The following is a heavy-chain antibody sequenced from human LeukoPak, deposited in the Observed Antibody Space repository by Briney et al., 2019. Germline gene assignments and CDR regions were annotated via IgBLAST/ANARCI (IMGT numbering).Heavy chain of an antibody. V-gene: IGHV3-21*01. Sequence: GGSLRLSCAGSGFTFSSYTMSWVRQAPGKGLEWISSISSNSSYTYYADPAKGRFTISRDNTKRSLVLQMNSLRAEDTAVYYCVRAHGTYTPLGYGGQGIRVTVSS. J-gene: IGHJ4*02. CDR1: GFTFSSYT. D-gene: IGHD2-2*02. CDR3: VRAHGTYTPLGY. CDR2: ISSNSSYT.